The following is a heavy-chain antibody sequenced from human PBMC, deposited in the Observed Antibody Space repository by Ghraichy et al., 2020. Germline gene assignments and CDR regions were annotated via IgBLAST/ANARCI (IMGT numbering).Heavy chain of an antibody. Sequence: GGSLRLSCAASGFTFSSYWMHWVRQAPGKGLVWVSRINSDGSSTSYADSVKGRFTISRDNAKNTLYLQMNSLRAEDTAVYYCARDPPPDIVVVPAARPRDYYYYYGMDVWGQGTTVTVSS. V-gene: IGHV3-74*01. CDR2: INSDGSST. CDR3: ARDPPPDIVVVPAARPRDYYYYYGMDV. J-gene: IGHJ6*02. CDR1: GFTFSSYW. D-gene: IGHD2-2*01.